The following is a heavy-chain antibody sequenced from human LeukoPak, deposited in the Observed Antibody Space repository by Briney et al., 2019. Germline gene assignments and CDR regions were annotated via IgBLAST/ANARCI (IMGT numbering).Heavy chain of an antibody. J-gene: IGHJ5*02. CDR1: GGSISSYY. CDR3: ARHAAEGGGIAAGKHWFDP. Sequence: SETLSLTCTVSGGSISSYYWSWIRQPPGKGLEWIGYIYYSGSTNYNPSLKSRVTISVDTSKNQFSLKLSSVTAPDTAVYYCARHAAEGGGIAAGKHWFDPWGQGTLVTVSS. CDR2: IYYSGST. D-gene: IGHD6-13*01. V-gene: IGHV4-59*08.